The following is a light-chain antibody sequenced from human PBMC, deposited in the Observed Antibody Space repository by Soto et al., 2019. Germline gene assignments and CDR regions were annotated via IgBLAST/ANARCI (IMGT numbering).Light chain of an antibody. CDR3: AVWDDSLNGRV. Sequence: HSVLTQPPSASGTPGQRVTISCSGSSSSIGTNTVNWYQQFPGTAPKLLIYGHNQRPSGVPDRFSASKSGTSASLAISGLQSEDEAIYYCAVWDDSLNGRVFGGGTKLTVL. CDR1: SSSIGTNT. V-gene: IGLV1-44*01. CDR2: GHN. J-gene: IGLJ2*01.